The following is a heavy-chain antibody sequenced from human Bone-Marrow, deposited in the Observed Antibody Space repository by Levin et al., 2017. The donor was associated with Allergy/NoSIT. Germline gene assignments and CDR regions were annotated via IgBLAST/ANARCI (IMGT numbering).Heavy chain of an antibody. CDR1: GGTFSTYA. V-gene: IGHV1-69*13. Sequence: SVKVSCKTSGGTFSTYAINWVRQAPGQGLEWIGSIIPIFRTPNYAQKFQGRVTITADESTSTVYLDLGRLGSDDTAVYYCARGNEWAFNSYATGTDYWGQGTLVTVSS. D-gene: IGHD2/OR15-2a*01. J-gene: IGHJ4*02. CDR3: ARGNEWAFNSYATGTDY. CDR2: IIPIFRTP.